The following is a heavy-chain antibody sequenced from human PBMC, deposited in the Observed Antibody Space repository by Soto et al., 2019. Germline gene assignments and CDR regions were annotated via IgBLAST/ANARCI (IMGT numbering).Heavy chain of an antibody. D-gene: IGHD3-3*01. J-gene: IGHJ4*02. CDR1: GYTFTSYY. Sequence: ASVKVSCKASGYTFTSYYMHWVRQAPGQGLEWMGIINPSGGSTSYAQKFQGRVTMTRDTSTSTVYMELSSLRSEDTAVYYCARALVLDYDFWGGKRYYFDYWGQGTLVTVSS. CDR3: ARALVLDYDFWGGKRYYFDY. V-gene: IGHV1-46*01. CDR2: INPSGGST.